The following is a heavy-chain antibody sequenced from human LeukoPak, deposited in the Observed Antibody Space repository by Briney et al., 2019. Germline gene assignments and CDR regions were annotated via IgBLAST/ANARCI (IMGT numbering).Heavy chain of an antibody. Sequence: GASVKVSCKASGYSFSTHWMHWVRQAPGQGLEWMGIINPSGGFTSYAQKLQGRVTVTRDMSTSTVYMELSSLRSEDTAVYYCARDNDFDYWGQGTLVTVSS. CDR2: INPSGGFT. J-gene: IGHJ4*02. CDR1: GYSFSTHW. CDR3: ARDNDFDY. V-gene: IGHV1-46*01. D-gene: IGHD2-8*01.